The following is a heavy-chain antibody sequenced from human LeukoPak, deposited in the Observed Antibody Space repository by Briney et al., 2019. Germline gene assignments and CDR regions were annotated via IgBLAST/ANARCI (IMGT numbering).Heavy chain of an antibody. D-gene: IGHD2-15*01. CDR3: ARERTGYCSGGSCYSSGYFDY. Sequence: SETLSLTCTVSGGSISSYYWSWIRQPPGKGLEWIGYIYYSGSTNYNPSLKSRVTISVDTSKNQFSLKLSSVTAADTAVYYCARERTGYCSGGSCYSSGYFDYWGQGTLVTVSS. CDR1: GGSISSYY. J-gene: IGHJ4*02. CDR2: IYYSGST. V-gene: IGHV4-59*01.